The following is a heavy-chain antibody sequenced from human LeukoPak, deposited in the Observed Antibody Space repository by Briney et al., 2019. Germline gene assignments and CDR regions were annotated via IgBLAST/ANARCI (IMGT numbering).Heavy chain of an antibody. CDR1: GYTFTGYY. J-gene: IGHJ5*02. CDR2: IKPNNGGT. D-gene: IGHD2-2*01. CDR3: ARARGDIVVVPAAIWFDP. V-gene: IGHV1-2*02. Sequence: ASVKVSCKASGYTFTGYYMHWVRQAPVQGLEWMGWIKPNNGGTNYAQKFQGRVTMTRDTSISTAYMELSRLRSDDTAVYYCARARGDIVVVPAAIWFDPWGQGTLVTVSS.